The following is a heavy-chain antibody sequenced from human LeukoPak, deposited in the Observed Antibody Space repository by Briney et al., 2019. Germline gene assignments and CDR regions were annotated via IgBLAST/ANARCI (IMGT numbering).Heavy chain of an antibody. CDR3: ASLSIFGVVIPQGY. V-gene: IGHV4-39*01. D-gene: IGHD3-3*01. Sequence: SETLSLTCTVSGGSISSSSYYWGWIRQPPGKGLEWIGSIYYSGSTYYNPSLKSRVTISVDTSKNQFSLKLSSVTAADTAVYYCASLSIFGVVIPQGYWGQGTLVTGSS. CDR2: IYYSGST. CDR1: GGSISSSSYY. J-gene: IGHJ4*02.